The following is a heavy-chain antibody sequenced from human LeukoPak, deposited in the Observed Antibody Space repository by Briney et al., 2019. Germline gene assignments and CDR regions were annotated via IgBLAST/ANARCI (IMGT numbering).Heavy chain of an antibody. J-gene: IGHJ4*02. CDR2: AFSDGRT. Sequence: GSLRLSCAASGITVSTNYMSWVRQATGKGLEWVSIAFSDGRTFYADSVKGRFTISRDSSKNTVFLQMNSLRAEDTAVYYCARGDFDYWGQGTLVTVSS. CDR1: GITVSTNY. CDR3: ARGDFDY. V-gene: IGHV3-53*01.